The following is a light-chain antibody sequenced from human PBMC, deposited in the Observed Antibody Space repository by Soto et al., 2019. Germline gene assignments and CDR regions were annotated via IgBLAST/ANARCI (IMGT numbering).Light chain of an antibody. Sequence: QSALTQPPSVSGSAGQSITISCSGTMRDVGAYNLVSWYQQPPGTAPKLIIYEVRNRPSGISSRFSGSRSGNTASLTISGLQPEDEGDYYCSAYTARSTLVFGGGTKLTVL. CDR1: MRDVGAYNL. J-gene: IGLJ3*02. CDR3: SAYTARSTLV. CDR2: EVR. V-gene: IGLV2-14*01.